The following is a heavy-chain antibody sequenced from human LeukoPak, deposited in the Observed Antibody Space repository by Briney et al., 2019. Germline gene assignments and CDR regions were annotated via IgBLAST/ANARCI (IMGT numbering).Heavy chain of an antibody. D-gene: IGHD4-11*01. CDR2: IVVGSGHT. Sequence: GTSVKVSCKASGFTFSSSAMQWVRQARGQRLEWIGWIVVGSGHTYYAQRFQERVTITADMSTSTAYMELSSLSSELTSVYYCAAAPYDYSNYEYYIDVWGKGTTVTVSS. CDR1: GFTFSSSA. CDR3: AAAPYDYSNYEYYIDV. J-gene: IGHJ6*03. V-gene: IGHV1-58*02.